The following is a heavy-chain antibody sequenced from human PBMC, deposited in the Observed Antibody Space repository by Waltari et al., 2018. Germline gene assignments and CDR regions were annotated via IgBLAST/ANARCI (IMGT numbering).Heavy chain of an antibody. V-gene: IGHV3-74*01. CDR3: AKVGILTGYNYGIDV. D-gene: IGHD3-9*01. CDR1: GFTFSRYG. CDR2: IKMDGSTT. Sequence: DVQLVESGGGLVQPGGSLRLSCAASGFTFSRYGMHWFRQDPGKGLVWVSRIKMDGSTTDYADSVKGRFTISRDNAKNRLYLHMNSLRTEDTAVYYCAKVGILTGYNYGIDVWGQGTTVTVSS. J-gene: IGHJ6*02.